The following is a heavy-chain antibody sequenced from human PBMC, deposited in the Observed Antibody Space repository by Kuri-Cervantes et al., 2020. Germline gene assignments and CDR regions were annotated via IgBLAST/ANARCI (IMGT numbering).Heavy chain of an antibody. J-gene: IGHJ6*02. Sequence: GSLRLSCTVSGGSISSYYWSWIRQPPGKGLEWIGYIYYSGSTNYNPSLKSRVTISVDTSKNQFSLKLSSVTAADTAVYYCARVHYDYVGGSYRSAHLNYYYYYGMDVWGQGTTVTVSS. CDR1: GGSISSYY. D-gene: IGHD3-16*02. CDR2: IYYSGST. CDR3: ARVHYDYVGGSYRSAHLNYYYYYGMDV. V-gene: IGHV4-59*01.